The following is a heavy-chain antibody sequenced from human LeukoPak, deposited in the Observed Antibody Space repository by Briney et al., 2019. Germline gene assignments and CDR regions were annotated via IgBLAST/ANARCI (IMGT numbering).Heavy chain of an antibody. CDR1: GGSISSSSYH. CDR3: ARNLVQLERRFDY. J-gene: IGHJ4*02. Sequence: SETLSLTCTVSGGSISSSSYHWGWIRQPPGKGLEWIGSIYYSGSAYYNPSLKSRVTISVDTSKNQFSLKLSSVTAADTAVYYCARNLVQLERRFDYWGQGTLVTVSS. D-gene: IGHD1-1*01. CDR2: IYYSGSA. V-gene: IGHV4-39*01.